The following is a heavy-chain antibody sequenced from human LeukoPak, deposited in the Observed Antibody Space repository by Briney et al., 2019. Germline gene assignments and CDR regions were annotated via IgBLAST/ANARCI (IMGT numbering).Heavy chain of an antibody. CDR1: GFTVSSNV. Sequence: GGSLRLSCAASGFTVSSNVMNWVRQAPGKGLEWVSDYADSVKGRFTISRDNSKNTLYLQMNSLRAEDPAVYYCARDLLGGGTFDIWGQGTMVTVPS. J-gene: IGHJ3*02. V-gene: IGHV3-53*01. D-gene: IGHD3-16*01. CDR3: ARDLLGGGTFDI.